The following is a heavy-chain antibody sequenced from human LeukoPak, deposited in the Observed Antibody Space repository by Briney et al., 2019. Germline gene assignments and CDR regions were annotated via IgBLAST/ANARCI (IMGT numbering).Heavy chain of an antibody. CDR2: INHSGST. CDR1: GGSFSGYY. CDR3: ARGLPQHYDYVWGSYRPYFDY. V-gene: IGHV4-34*01. Sequence: PSETLSLTCAVYGGSFSGYYWSWIRQPPGKRLEWIGEINHSGSTNYNPSLKSRVTISVDTSKNQSSLKLSSVTAADTAVYYCARGLPQHYDYVWGSYRPYFDYWGQGTLVTVSS. D-gene: IGHD3-16*02. J-gene: IGHJ4*02.